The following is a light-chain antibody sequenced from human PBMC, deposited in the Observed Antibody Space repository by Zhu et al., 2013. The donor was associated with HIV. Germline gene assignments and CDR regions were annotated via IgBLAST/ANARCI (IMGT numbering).Light chain of an antibody. V-gene: IGKV1-5*03. J-gene: IGKJ4*01. CDR3: QQANSFPLT. Sequence: IQMTQFPSTLSASVGDRVSITCRASQSISMWLAWYQQKPEKAPKPLIFKASSLESGVPSRFSGRGSGTEFTLTISSLQPDDFATYYCQQANSFPLTFGGGTKVEIK. CDR2: KAS. CDR1: QSISMW.